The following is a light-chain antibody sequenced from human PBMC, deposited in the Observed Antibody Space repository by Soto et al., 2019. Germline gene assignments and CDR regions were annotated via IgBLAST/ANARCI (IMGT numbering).Light chain of an antibody. CDR1: ESIGRN. Sequence: RVMAQSPATLSVSPGERATLSCRSSESIGRNLAWYQQRPGQAPRLLIYGASTRAAGIPARFSCGGSGTEFTLTISSLQYEDFAVYYCQRYNSWPPITFGQGTRLAIK. CDR2: GAS. J-gene: IGKJ5*01. CDR3: QRYNSWPPIT. V-gene: IGKV3-15*01.